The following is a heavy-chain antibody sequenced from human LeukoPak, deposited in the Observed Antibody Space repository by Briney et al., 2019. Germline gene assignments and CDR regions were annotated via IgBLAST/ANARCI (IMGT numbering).Heavy chain of an antibody. D-gene: IGHD3-3*01. J-gene: IGHJ6*03. CDR2: ISYDGSNK. V-gene: IGHV3-30-3*01. CDR3: ARDRAIFGVVHYYYMDV. CDR1: GFTFSSYA. Sequence: GGSLRLSCAASGFTFSSYAMHWVRQAPGKGLEWVAVISYDGSNKYYADSVKGRFTISRDNSKNTLYLQMNSLRAEDTAVYYCARDRAIFGVVHYYYMDVWGKGTTVTVSS.